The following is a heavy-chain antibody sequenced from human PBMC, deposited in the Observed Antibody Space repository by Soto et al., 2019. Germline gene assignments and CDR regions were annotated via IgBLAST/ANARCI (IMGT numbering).Heavy chain of an antibody. J-gene: IGHJ6*02. D-gene: IGHD6-13*01. Sequence: PGESLKISCKGSGYSFTSYWISWVRQMPGKGLEWMGRIDPSDSYTNYSPSFQGHVTISADKSISTAYLQWSSLKASDTAMYYCVRHFISLGKQQPNNEYYYGMDVWGQGTTVTVSS. CDR1: GYSFTSYW. CDR3: VRHFISLGKQQPNNEYYYGMDV. CDR2: IDPSDSYT. V-gene: IGHV5-10-1*01.